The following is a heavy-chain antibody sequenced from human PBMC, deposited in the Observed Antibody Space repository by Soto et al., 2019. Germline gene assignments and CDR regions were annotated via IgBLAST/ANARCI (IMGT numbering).Heavy chain of an antibody. CDR2: IYYSGST. CDR1: GGSISISSYY. D-gene: IGHD3-3*01. Sequence: PSETLSLTCTVSGGSISISSYYWGCVRQPPGKGLEWIGSIYYSGSTYYNPSLKSRVTISVDTSKNQFSLKLSSVTAADTAVYYCARHVFAGRLFDPWGQGTLVTVSS. J-gene: IGHJ5*02. CDR3: ARHVFAGRLFDP. V-gene: IGHV4-39*01.